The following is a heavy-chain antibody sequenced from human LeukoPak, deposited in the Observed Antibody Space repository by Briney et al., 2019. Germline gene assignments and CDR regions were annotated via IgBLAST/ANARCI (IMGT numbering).Heavy chain of an antibody. CDR3: ARESLRGSYGYGY. J-gene: IGHJ4*02. CDR1: GFTFSSYW. V-gene: IGHV3-74*01. D-gene: IGHD5-18*01. Sequence: GGSLRLSCAASGFTFSSYWMHWVRQAPGKGLVWVSRINSDGSSTSYADSVKGRITISRDNAKNTLYLQMNSLRAEDTAVYYCARESLRGSYGYGYWGQGTLVTVSS. CDR2: INSDGSST.